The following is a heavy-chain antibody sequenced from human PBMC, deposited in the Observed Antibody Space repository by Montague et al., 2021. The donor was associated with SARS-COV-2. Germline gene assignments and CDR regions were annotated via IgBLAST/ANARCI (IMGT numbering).Heavy chain of an antibody. CDR3: ALPQELGFDY. Sequence: LSLTCSVSGVSISSGSYYWSWVRQAPGKGLEWVSGFSWNSGSIGYADSVKGRFTISRDNAKNSLYLQMNSLRAEDTALYYCALPQELGFDYWGQGTLVTVSS. D-gene: IGHD7-27*01. J-gene: IGHJ4*02. CDR2: FSWNSGSI. CDR1: GVSISSGSYY. V-gene: IGHV3-9*01.